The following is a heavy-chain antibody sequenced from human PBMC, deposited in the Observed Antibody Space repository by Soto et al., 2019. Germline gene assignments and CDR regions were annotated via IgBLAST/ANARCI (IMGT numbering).Heavy chain of an antibody. Sequence: GGSLRLSCAASGFTFSSYGMHWVRQAPGKGLEWVAVISYDGSNKYYADSVKGRLTISRDNSKNTLYLQMNSLRAEDTAVYYCAKDLTTTVTTYYFDYWGQGTLVTVSS. J-gene: IGHJ4*02. CDR2: ISYDGSNK. CDR1: GFTFSSYG. D-gene: IGHD4-17*01. V-gene: IGHV3-30*18. CDR3: AKDLTTTVTTYYFDY.